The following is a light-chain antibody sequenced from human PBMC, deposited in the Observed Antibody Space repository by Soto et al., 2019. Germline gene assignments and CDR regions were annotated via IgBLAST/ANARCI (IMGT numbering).Light chain of an antibody. CDR1: QAINNY. V-gene: IGKV1-8*01. CDR3: QQYYDYPRT. CDR2: AAS. J-gene: IGKJ1*01. Sequence: AIQMTQSPSSLSASTGDRVTITCRASQAINNYLVWFQQKPGKAPKVLIYAASTLQTGVPSRFSGSGSGTDFILTINWLQSEDFATYYCQQYYDYPRTFGQGTKVDIK.